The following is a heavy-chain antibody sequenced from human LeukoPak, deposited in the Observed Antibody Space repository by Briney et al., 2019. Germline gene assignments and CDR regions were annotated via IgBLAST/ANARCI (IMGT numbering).Heavy chain of an antibody. V-gene: IGHV4-59*12. Sequence: SETLSLTCTVSGGSISGYYWSWIRQPPGKGLEWIGFIYYSGTTNYNPSLKSRVNMSLDTSKNQFSLKLSSVAAADTAVYYCARERLVLTAFDIWGQGTMVTVSS. J-gene: IGHJ3*02. CDR2: IYYSGTT. CDR3: ARERLVLTAFDI. CDR1: GGSISGYY. D-gene: IGHD3-9*01.